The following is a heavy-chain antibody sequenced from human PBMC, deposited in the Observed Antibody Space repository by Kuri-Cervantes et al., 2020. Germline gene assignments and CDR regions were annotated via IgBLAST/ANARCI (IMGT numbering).Heavy chain of an antibody. D-gene: IGHD2-2*01. CDR2: IIPIFGTA. J-gene: IGHJ4*02. CDR3: ARGTSPSPFFDY. V-gene: IGHV1-69*13. CDR1: GNTFSSYA. Sequence: SVKVSCKASGNTFSSYAISWVRQAPGQGLEWMGGIIPIFGTANYAQKFQGRVTITADASTSTAYMELSSLRSKDTAFYYFARGTSPSPFFDYWGQGTLVTVSS.